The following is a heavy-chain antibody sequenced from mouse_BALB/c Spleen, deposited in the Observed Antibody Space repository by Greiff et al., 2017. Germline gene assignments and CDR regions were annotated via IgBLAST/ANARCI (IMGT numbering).Heavy chain of an antibody. CDR3: ARRGLRQEEAMDY. Sequence: VKLVESGPGLVQPSQSLSITCTVSGFSLTSYGVHWVRQSPGKGLEWLGVIWSGGSTDYNAAFISRLSISKDNSKSQVFFKMNSLQADDTAIYYCARRGLRQEEAMDYWGQGTSVTVSS. V-gene: IGHV2-4-1*01. J-gene: IGHJ4*01. CDR1: GFSLTSYG. CDR2: IWSGGST. D-gene: IGHD2-4*01.